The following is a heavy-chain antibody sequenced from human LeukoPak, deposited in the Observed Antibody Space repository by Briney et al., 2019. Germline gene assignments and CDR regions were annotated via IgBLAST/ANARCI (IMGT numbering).Heavy chain of an antibody. Sequence: PGRSLRLSCAASGFTFDDYAMHWVRQAPGKGLEWVSGISWNSGSIGYADSVKGRFTISRDNAKNSLYLQMNSLRAEDTAVYYCARVWVTTRLDFWGQGTLVTASS. CDR2: ISWNSGSI. CDR1: GFTFDDYA. V-gene: IGHV3-9*01. CDR3: ARVWVTTRLDF. D-gene: IGHD4-17*01. J-gene: IGHJ4*02.